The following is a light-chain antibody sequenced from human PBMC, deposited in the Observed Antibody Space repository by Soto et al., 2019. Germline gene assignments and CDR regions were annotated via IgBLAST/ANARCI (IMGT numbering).Light chain of an antibody. CDR1: SSDVGGYNY. J-gene: IGLJ1*01. CDR3: SSYAGSNNFGV. V-gene: IGLV2-8*01. CDR2: EVS. Sequence: QLVLTQPPSASGTPGQRVTISCSGTSSDVGGYNYVSWYQQHPGKAPKLMIYEVSKRPSGVPDRFSGSKSGNTASLTVSGLQAEDEADYYCSSYAGSNNFGVFGTGTKLTVL.